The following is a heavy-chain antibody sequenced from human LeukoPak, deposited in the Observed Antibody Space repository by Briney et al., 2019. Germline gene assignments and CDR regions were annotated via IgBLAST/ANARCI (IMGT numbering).Heavy chain of an antibody. Sequence: GGSLRLSCAASGFTFSSYAMSWVRQAPGKGLEWVSAISGSGGSTYYADSVKGRFTISRDNSKNTLYLQMNSLRAEDTAVYYYATPGGPYYGSGSYYNRPFDYWGQGTLVTVSS. V-gene: IGHV3-23*01. CDR3: ATPGGPYYGSGSYYNRPFDY. CDR1: GFTFSSYA. CDR2: ISGSGGST. J-gene: IGHJ4*02. D-gene: IGHD3-10*01.